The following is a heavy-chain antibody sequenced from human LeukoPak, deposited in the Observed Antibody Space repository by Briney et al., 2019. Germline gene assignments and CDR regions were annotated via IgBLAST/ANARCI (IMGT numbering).Heavy chain of an antibody. Sequence: GGSLRLSCAAPGFTFSTYSLNWVRQAPGKGLEWVSSISSSANHIYYADSVKGRFTISRDNAKNSLYLQVNSLRAEDTAVYYCARDQGSGWWAYWGQGTLVTVSS. V-gene: IGHV3-21*01. CDR2: ISSSANHI. D-gene: IGHD6-19*01. CDR3: ARDQGSGWWAY. CDR1: GFTFSTYS. J-gene: IGHJ4*02.